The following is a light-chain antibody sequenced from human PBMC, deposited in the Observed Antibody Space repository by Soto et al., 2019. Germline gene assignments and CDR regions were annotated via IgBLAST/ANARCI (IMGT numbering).Light chain of an antibody. V-gene: IGLV2-23*02. Sequence: QSVLTQPAYVSGSPGQSITISCPGTSSDVGSHNLVSWYQQHPGQAPKLMIYEVSKRPLGVSARFSASKSGNTASLTISGLQAEDEADYYCCSYGGSRAVFGGGTQLTVF. J-gene: IGLJ7*01. CDR2: EVS. CDR1: SSDVGSHNL. CDR3: CSYGGSRAV.